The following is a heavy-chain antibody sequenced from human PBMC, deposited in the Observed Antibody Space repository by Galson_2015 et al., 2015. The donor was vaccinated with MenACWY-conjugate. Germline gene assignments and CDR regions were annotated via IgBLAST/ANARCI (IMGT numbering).Heavy chain of an antibody. CDR1: GFTFSSYW. CDR2: IKQGGSEK. CDR3: ARDSGCSSTSCIYYFDY. D-gene: IGHD2-2*01. Sequence: SLRLSCAASGFTFSSYWMSWVRQAPGKGLEWVANIKQGGSEKYYVDSVKGRFTISRDNAKNSLYLQMNSLRAEDTAVYYCARDSGCSSTSCIYYFDYWGQGTLVTVSS. J-gene: IGHJ4*02. V-gene: IGHV3-7*03.